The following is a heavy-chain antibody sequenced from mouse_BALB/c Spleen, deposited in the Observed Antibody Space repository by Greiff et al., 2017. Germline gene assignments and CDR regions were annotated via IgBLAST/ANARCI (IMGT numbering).Heavy chain of an antibody. Sequence: EVQLQQSGPGLVKPSQSLSLTCSVTGYSITSGYYWNWIRQFPGNKLEWMGYISYDGSNNYNPSLKNRISITRDTSKNQFFLKLNSVTTEDTATYYCARGGRTLDYWGQGTTLTVSS. J-gene: IGHJ2*01. CDR3: ARGGRTLDY. CDR2: ISYDGSN. CDR1: GYSITSGYY. V-gene: IGHV3-6*02.